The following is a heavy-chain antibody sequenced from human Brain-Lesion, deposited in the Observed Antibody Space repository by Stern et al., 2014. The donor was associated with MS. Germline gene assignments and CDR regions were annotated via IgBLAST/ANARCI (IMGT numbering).Heavy chain of an antibody. J-gene: IGHJ4*02. CDR2: ISLNSGTI. V-gene: IGHV3-9*01. CDR1: GFTFDDYA. D-gene: IGHD1-14*01. CDR3: ARDITGSSAYFAY. Sequence: VQLVESGGDLVQPGRSLRLSCAAFGFTFDDYAMHWVRQAPGKGLEWVAGISLNSGTIGYADSVKGRFTTSRDNAYSSLYLQMNSLRPEDTALYYCARDITGSSAYFAYWGQGTLVTVS.